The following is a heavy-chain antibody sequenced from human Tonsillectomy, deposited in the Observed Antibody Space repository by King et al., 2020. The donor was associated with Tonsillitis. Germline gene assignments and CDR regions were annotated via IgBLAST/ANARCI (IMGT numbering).Heavy chain of an antibody. CDR1: AYTFTTYG. J-gene: IGHJ3*02. Sequence: VQLVESGGEVKKPGASVKVSCKASAYTFTTYGISWVRQAPGQGLEWMGWISGNNGNTIYAQKVQGRVTMTTDTSTSTVYMELRGLRSDGTAVYYCARDWYHYDDSGYGIDTFDIWGQGTMVTVSS. V-gene: IGHV1-18*01. CDR3: ARDWYHYDDSGYGIDTFDI. CDR2: ISGNNGNT. D-gene: IGHD3-22*01.